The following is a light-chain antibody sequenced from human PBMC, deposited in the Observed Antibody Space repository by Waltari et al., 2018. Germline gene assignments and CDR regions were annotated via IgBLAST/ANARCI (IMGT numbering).Light chain of an antibody. CDR2: QDT. J-gene: IGLJ3*02. V-gene: IGLV3-1*01. Sequence: WYQQKAGQSPLLVIYQDTNRPSVIPERFSGSKSGNAATLTISGTQAMDEADYYCQALGTGAWVFGGGTKLTVL. CDR3: QALGTGAWV.